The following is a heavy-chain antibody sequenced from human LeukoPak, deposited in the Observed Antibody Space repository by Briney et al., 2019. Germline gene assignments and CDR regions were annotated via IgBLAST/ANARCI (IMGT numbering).Heavy chain of an antibody. Sequence: GGSLRLSCAASGFTVSSNYMSWVRQAPGKGLECVSVIYSGGSTYYADSVKGRFTISRDNSKNTLYLQMNSLRAEDTAVYYCARLDYGDYVGAFDLWGQGTMVTVSS. V-gene: IGHV3-53*01. D-gene: IGHD4-17*01. CDR1: GFTVSSNY. CDR3: ARLDYGDYVGAFDL. J-gene: IGHJ3*01. CDR2: IYSGGST.